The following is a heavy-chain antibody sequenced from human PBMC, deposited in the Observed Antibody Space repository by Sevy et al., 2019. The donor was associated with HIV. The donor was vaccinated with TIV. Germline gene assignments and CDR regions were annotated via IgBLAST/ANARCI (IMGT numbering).Heavy chain of an antibody. CDR3: ARVPGSLVDTAIDWGY. J-gene: IGHJ4*02. V-gene: IGHV3-21*01. CDR2: ISSSSSYI. Sequence: GGSLRLSCAASGFTFSSYSMNWVRQAPGKGLEWVSSISSSSSYIYYADSVKGRFTISRDNAKNSLYLQMNSLRAEDTAVYYCARVPGSLVDTAIDWGYWGQGTLVTISS. D-gene: IGHD5-18*01. CDR1: GFTFSSYS.